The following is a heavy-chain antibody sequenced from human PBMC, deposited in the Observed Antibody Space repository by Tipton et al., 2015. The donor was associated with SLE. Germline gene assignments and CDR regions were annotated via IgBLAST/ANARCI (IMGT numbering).Heavy chain of an antibody. CDR2: IYYSGST. CDR3: ARRGIPTVSYYFDY. J-gene: IGHJ4*02. V-gene: IGHV4-39*07. CDR1: GGSISSSSYY. D-gene: IGHD6-13*01. Sequence: LRLSCTVSGGSISSSSYYWGWIRQPPGKGLEWIGSIYYSGSTYYNPSLKSRVTILVDASKNQFSLKLSSVTAADTAVYYCARRGIPTVSYYFDYWGQGTLVTVSS.